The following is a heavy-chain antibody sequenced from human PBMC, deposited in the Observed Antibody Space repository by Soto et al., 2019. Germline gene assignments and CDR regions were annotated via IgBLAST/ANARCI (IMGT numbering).Heavy chain of an antibody. Sequence: SETLSLTCTVSGGSISTYYWSWIRQPPGGTLERIGYIYASGATTYNPSLESRVTMSVDMPNNEFPLELTSLTAADTAVYYCARSHSFDGSIYHYYFDFWGQGTLVTVSS. J-gene: IGHJ4*02. CDR2: IYASGAT. D-gene: IGHD3-10*01. CDR1: GGSISTYY. V-gene: IGHV4-59*01. CDR3: ARSHSFDGSIYHYYFDF.